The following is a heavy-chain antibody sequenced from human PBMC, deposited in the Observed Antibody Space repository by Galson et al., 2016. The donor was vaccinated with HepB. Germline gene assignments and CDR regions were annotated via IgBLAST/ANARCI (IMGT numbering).Heavy chain of an antibody. Sequence: SLRLSCAASGFTFSRYGMHWVRQAPGKGLEWVAVISYDGSNKYYADSVKGRFTISRDNSKNTLFLQMNSLRAEDTAVYYCAKAPRSLYCSGGICYSGFDSWGQGTLVTVSS. J-gene: IGHJ4*02. D-gene: IGHD2-15*01. CDR2: ISYDGSNK. CDR3: AKAPRSLYCSGGICYSGFDS. CDR1: GFTFSRYG. V-gene: IGHV3-30*18.